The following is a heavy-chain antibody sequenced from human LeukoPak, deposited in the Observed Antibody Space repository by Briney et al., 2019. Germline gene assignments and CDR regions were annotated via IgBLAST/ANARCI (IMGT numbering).Heavy chain of an antibody. V-gene: IGHV1-18*01. CDR1: GYTFTSYG. J-gene: IGHJ5*02. CDR2: ISAYNGNT. Sequence: RASVKVSCKASGYTFTSYGISWVRQAPGQGLEWMGWISAYNGNTNCAQKLQGRVTMTSDTSTSTAYMELRSLRSDDTAVYYCAMGTVTTSWFDPWGQGTLVTVSS. CDR3: AMGTVTTSWFDP. D-gene: IGHD4-11*01.